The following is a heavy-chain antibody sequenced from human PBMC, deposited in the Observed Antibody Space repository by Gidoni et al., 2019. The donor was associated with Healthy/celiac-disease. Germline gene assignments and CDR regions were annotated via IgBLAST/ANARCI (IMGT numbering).Heavy chain of an antibody. J-gene: IGHJ6*02. CDR2: IYYSGST. CDR1: GGSISSSSYY. CDR3: AVKPGLYYYGMDV. V-gene: IGHV4-39*07. Sequence: QLQLQESGPGLVKPSETLSLTCTVAGGSISSSSYYWCWIRQPPGKGLEWIGSIYYSGSTYYNPSLTSRVTISVDTSKNQCSLKLSSVTAADTAVYSCAVKPGLYYYGMDVWGQGTTVTVSS.